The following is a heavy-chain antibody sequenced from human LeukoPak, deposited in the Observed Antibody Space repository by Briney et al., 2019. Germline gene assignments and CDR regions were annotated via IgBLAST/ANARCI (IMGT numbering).Heavy chain of an antibody. CDR2: IYDDGGT. CDR3: ARDRAGRRSSWVEFDL. J-gene: IGHJ5*02. V-gene: IGHV3-53*05. CDR1: GFTVTSTH. Sequence: GGSLRLSCIVSGFTVTSTHMDWVRQAPGKGPEWVALIYDDGGTAYADSVKGRFTISRDNSKNMVYLQMNSLRPEDSAVYYCARDRAGRRSSWVEFDLWGQGTLVTVSS. D-gene: IGHD3-10*01.